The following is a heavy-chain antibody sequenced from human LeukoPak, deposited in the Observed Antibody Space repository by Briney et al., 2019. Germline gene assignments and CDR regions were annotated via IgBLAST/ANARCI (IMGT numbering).Heavy chain of an antibody. Sequence: PGGSLRLSCAASGFTFSSYSMNWVRQAPGKGLEWASYISSSSTTIYYADSVKGRFTISRDNAKNSLYLQMNSLRAEDTAVYYCARDSITIFGVVTNWGQGTLVTVSS. CDR2: ISSSSTTI. CDR1: GFTFSSYS. D-gene: IGHD3-3*01. CDR3: ARDSITIFGVVTN. J-gene: IGHJ4*02. V-gene: IGHV3-48*01.